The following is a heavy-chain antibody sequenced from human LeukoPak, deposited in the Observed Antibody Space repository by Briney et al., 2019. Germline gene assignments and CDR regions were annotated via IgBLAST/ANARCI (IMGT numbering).Heavy chain of an antibody. D-gene: IGHD6-19*01. V-gene: IGHV4-59*12. Sequence: SETLSLTCTVSGGSISSYYWSWIRQPPGKGLEWIGYIYYSGSTYYNPSLKSRVTISVDTSKNQFSLKLSSVTAADTAVYYCARGGSVAASSDAFDIWGQGTMVTVSS. CDR2: IYYSGST. CDR3: ARGGSVAASSDAFDI. CDR1: GGSISSYY. J-gene: IGHJ3*02.